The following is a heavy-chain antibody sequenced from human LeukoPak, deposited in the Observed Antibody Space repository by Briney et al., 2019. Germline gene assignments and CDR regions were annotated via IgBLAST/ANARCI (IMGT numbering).Heavy chain of an antibody. CDR1: GFTFSSYA. CDR2: ISGSGGST. Sequence: GGSLRLSCAASGFTFSSYAMSWVRQAPGKGLEWVSAISGSGGSTYYADSVKGRFTISRDNSKNTLYLQMNSLGAEDTAVYYCAKGPPYCSGGSCYFPNWFDPWGQGTLVTVSS. CDR3: AKGPPYCSGGSCYFPNWFDP. J-gene: IGHJ5*02. V-gene: IGHV3-23*01. D-gene: IGHD2-15*01.